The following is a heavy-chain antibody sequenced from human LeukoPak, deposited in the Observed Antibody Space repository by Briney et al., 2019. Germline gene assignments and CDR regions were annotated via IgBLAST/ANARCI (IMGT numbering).Heavy chain of an antibody. CDR3: ARVVATTDYGDFGGFDY. CDR1: GGSFSGYY. CDR2: INHSGST. Sequence: SETLSLTCAVYGGSFSGYYWSWLRQPPGKGLEWIGEINHSGSTNYNPSLKSRVTISVDTSKNQFSLKLSSVTAADTAVYYCARVVATTDYGDFGGFDYWGQGTLVTVSS. D-gene: IGHD4-17*01. V-gene: IGHV4-34*01. J-gene: IGHJ4*02.